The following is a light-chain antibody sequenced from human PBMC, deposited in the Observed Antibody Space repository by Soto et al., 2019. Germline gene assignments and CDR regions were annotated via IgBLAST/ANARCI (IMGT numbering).Light chain of an antibody. V-gene: IGKV3-15*01. J-gene: IGKJ1*01. Sequence: EILMTQSPATLSVSPGGRATLSCRASRDISNNLAWYQQRPGQPPRLLIYGASTRATGVRARFSGSGWGTEFPLTSTGLQSDDFAVYYCQQYTSWQTFGQGTQVDIK. CDR3: QQYTSWQT. CDR2: GAS. CDR1: RDISNN.